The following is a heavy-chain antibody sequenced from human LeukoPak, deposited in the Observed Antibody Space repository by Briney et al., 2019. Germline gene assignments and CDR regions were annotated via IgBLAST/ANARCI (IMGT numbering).Heavy chain of an antibody. J-gene: IGHJ4*02. V-gene: IGHV4-34*01. CDR1: GGSFSGYY. CDR3: ARVAAAGFGTFDY. D-gene: IGHD6-13*01. Sequence: PSETLSLTCAVYGGSFSGYYWSWIRQPPGKGLEWIGEINHSGSTNYNPSLKSRVTISVDTSKNQFSLKLSSVTAADTAVYYCARVAAAGFGTFDYWGQGTLVTVSS. CDR2: INHSGST.